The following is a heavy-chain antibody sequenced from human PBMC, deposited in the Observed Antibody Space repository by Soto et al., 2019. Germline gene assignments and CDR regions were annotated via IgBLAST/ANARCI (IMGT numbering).Heavy chain of an antibody. J-gene: IGHJ4*02. CDR1: GFTFDDYA. Sequence: SLRLSCVAAGFTFDDYAMHWVRQTPEMGLDWVSVISWSGGAILYADSVKGRFTISRDNAKSSLYLQMNSLRPEDTALYYCAKDIRSADYFDYWGQGTLVTVSS. V-gene: IGHV3-9*01. CDR3: AKDIRSADYFDY. D-gene: IGHD2-15*01. CDR2: ISWSGGAI.